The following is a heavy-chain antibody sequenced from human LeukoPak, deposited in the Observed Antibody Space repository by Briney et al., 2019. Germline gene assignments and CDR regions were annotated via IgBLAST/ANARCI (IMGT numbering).Heavy chain of an antibody. V-gene: IGHV4-59*01. D-gene: IGHD6-13*01. CDR3: ARAYREVAAYYFDY. J-gene: IGHJ4*02. CDR2: IHYSGST. Sequence: SETLSLTCTVSGDSIIGYYWSWIRQPPGKGLEWIGYIHYSGSTNYNPSLKSRVTISVDTSKNQFSLKLSSVTAADTAVYYCARAYREVAAYYFDYWGQGTLVTVSS. CDR1: GDSIIGYY.